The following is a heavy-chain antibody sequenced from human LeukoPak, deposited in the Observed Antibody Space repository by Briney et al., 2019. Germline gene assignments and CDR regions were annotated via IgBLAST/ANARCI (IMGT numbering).Heavy chain of an antibody. CDR2: IIPIFGTA. CDR1: GGTFSSYA. J-gene: IGHJ6*03. D-gene: IGHD4-17*01. CDR3: ARIATTHYYYYMDV. Sequence: ASVKVSCKASGGTFSSYAISWVRQAPGQGLEWMGGIIPIFGTANYAQKFRGRVTITTDESTSTAYMELSSLRSEDTAVYYCARIATTHYYYYMDVWGKGTTVTVSS. V-gene: IGHV1-69*05.